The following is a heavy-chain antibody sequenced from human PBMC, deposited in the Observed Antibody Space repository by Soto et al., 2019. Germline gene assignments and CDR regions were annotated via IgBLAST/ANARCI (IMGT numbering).Heavy chain of an antibody. J-gene: IGHJ3*02. D-gene: IGHD1-1*01. V-gene: IGHV4-31*03. CDR1: GGSINSDGYY. CDR2: IYNSGST. Sequence: SETLSLTCIVSGGSINSDGYYWSWIRQLPGEGLEWIGYIYNSGSTNYNPSLRSRVTISLDTSKNQFSLKLTSVTAADTAVYYCARDVILHDSAFDIWGRGTLVTVSS. CDR3: ARDVILHDSAFDI.